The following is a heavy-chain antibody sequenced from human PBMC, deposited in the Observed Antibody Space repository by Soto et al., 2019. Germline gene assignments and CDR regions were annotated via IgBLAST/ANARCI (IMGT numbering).Heavy chain of an antibody. D-gene: IGHD1-26*01. Sequence: HPGGSLRLSCAASGFTFSSYGMHWVRQAPGKGLEWVAVISYDGSNKYYADSVKGRFTISRDNSKNTLYLQMNSLRAEDTAVYYCAKDKGLIVGAIHGYYFDYWGQGTLVTVSS. CDR3: AKDKGLIVGAIHGYYFDY. J-gene: IGHJ4*02. CDR1: GFTFSSYG. V-gene: IGHV3-30*18. CDR2: ISYDGSNK.